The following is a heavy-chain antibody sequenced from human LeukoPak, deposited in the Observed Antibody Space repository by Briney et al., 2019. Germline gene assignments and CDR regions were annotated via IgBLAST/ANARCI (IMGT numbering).Heavy chain of an antibody. CDR2: INPNSGGT. Sequence: ASVKVSCKASGYTLTGYYMHWVRQAPGQELEWMGWINPNSGGTNYAQKFQGRVTMTRDTSISTAYMELSRLRSDDTAVYYCARGLSSSWQYYFDYCGKGTLVTVSS. J-gene: IGHJ4*02. CDR1: GYTLTGYY. CDR3: ARGLSSSWQYYFDY. V-gene: IGHV1-2*02. D-gene: IGHD6-13*01.